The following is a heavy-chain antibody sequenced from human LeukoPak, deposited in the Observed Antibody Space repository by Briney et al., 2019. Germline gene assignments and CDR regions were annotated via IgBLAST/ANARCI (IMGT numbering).Heavy chain of an antibody. CDR1: GFSFSSYS. CDR2: ISRSGSTI. Sequence: GGSLRLSCAASGFSFSSYSMNWVRQAPGKGLEWLSYISRSGSTIYYADSVKGRFTISRDNAKNSLYLQMNSLRDEDTAVYYCVRRVPNNSSWYELFDYWGQGTLATVSS. D-gene: IGHD6-13*01. V-gene: IGHV3-48*02. J-gene: IGHJ4*02. CDR3: VRRVPNNSSWYELFDY.